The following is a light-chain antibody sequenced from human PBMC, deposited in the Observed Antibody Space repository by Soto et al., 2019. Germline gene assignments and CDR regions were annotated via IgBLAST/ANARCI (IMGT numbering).Light chain of an antibody. Sequence: DIQLTQSPSFLSASVGDTVTITCRASQGISSYLAWYQQKPGKAPKLLIYAASTLQSGVPSRFSGSGSGTEFTLTISSLQPEDFATYYCQQLNSYPLFGQGTKLEIK. J-gene: IGKJ2*01. CDR2: AAS. CDR1: QGISSY. CDR3: QQLNSYPL. V-gene: IGKV1-9*01.